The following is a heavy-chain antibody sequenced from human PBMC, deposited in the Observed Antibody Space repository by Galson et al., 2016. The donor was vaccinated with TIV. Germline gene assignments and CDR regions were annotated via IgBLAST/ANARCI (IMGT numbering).Heavy chain of an antibody. CDR3: VRIGMLRESCSCYACPGIFDT. J-gene: IGHJ5*02. CDR2: ICHTETT. CDR1: GYSISSGYY. Sequence: ETLSLTCTVSGYSISSGYYWGWVRQPPGKGLEWLGNICHTETTYYNPSLESRVSISVDTSKNQFSLRLSSVTAADTAVYYCVRIGMLRESCSCYACPGIFDTWGQGILVTVSS. V-gene: IGHV4-38-2*02. D-gene: IGHD3-22*01.